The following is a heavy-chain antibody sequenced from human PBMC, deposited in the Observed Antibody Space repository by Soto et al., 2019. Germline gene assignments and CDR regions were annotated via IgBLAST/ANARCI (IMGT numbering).Heavy chain of an antibody. CDR1: GYTFTGSY. CDR2: INPLTAGT. CDR3: ARERYQVISYGMDV. Sequence: ASVKVSCKASGYTFTGSYIHWARDAHGQGRELMGWINPLTAGTSYAQRFQGRVTLSRDTSSNTAYLELSRLTFDDAAVYFCARERYQVISYGMDVWGQGTTVTVSS. J-gene: IGHJ6*02. D-gene: IGHD2-2*01. V-gene: IGHV1-2*02.